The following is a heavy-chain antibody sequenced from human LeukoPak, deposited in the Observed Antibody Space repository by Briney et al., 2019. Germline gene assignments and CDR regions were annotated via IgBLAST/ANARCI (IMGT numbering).Heavy chain of an antibody. V-gene: IGHV1-2*02. CDR2: INPNSGGT. CDR3: ARGVPAAMQGGYNWFDP. CDR1: GYTFTGYY. Sequence: EASVKVSCKASGYTFTGYYMHWVRQAPGQGLEWMGWINPNSGGTNYAQKFQGRVTMTRDTSISTAYMELSRLRSDDTAVYYCARGVPAAMQGGYNWFDPWGQGTLVTVSS. J-gene: IGHJ5*02. D-gene: IGHD2-2*01.